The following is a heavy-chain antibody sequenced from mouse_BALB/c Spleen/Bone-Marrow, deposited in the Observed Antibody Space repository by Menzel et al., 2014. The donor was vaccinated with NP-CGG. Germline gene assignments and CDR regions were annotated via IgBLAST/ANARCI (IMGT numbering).Heavy chain of an antibody. CDR3: ARSGNWCWFAY. J-gene: IGHJ3*01. CDR1: GYTFTDYY. CDR2: IYPGSGNT. V-gene: IGHV1-84*02. D-gene: IGHD4-1*01. Sequence: VQLVESGPELVKPGASVEISCKASGYTFTDYYINWVKQKPGQGLEWIGWIYPGSGNTKYNEKFKGKATLTVDTSSSTAYMQLSSLTSEDTAVYFCARSGNWCWFAYWGQGTLVTVSA.